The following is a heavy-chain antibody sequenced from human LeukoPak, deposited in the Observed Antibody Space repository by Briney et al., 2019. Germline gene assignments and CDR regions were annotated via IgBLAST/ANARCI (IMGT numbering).Heavy chain of an antibody. D-gene: IGHD1-1*01. J-gene: IGHJ3*02. CDR2: ISYDGSNK. CDR1: GFTFSSYG. Sequence: GGSLRLSCAASGFTFSSYGMHWVRQAPGKGLEWVAVISYDGSNKYYADSVKGRFTISRDNSKNTLYLQMNSLRAEDTAVYYCAKDRTTGTTRAFDIWGQGTMVTVSS. CDR3: AKDRTTGTTRAFDI. V-gene: IGHV3-30*18.